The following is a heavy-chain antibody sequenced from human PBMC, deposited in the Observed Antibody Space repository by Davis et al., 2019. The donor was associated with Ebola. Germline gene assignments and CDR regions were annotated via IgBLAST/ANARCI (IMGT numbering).Heavy chain of an antibody. V-gene: IGHV3-74*01. D-gene: IGHD6-19*01. CDR2: INPEATTT. J-gene: IGHJ4*02. CDR3: ARAIGSGWPIDY. CDR1: GFTSRSYW. Sequence: GESLKISCEASGFTSRSYWMHWVRQAPGKGLVWVSRINPEATTTNYADSVKGRFTISRDNAKNTLYLQMNSLRDEDTAVYYCARAIGSGWPIDYWGQGTLVTVSS.